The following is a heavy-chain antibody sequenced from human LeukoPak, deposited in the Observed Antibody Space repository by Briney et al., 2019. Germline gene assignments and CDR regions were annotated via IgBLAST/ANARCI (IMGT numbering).Heavy chain of an antibody. D-gene: IGHD6-19*01. CDR1: GGSINSGSYY. J-gene: IGHJ5*02. V-gene: IGHV4-61*02. CDR2: IYTSGST. Sequence: SETLSLTCTVSGGSINSGSYYWSWIRQPAGKGLEWIGRIYTSGSTNYNPSLKSRVTISVDTSKNQFSLKLSSVTAADTAVYYCARESPMVAGTTVEIFNWFDPWGQGTLVTVSS. CDR3: ARESPMVAGTTVEIFNWFDP.